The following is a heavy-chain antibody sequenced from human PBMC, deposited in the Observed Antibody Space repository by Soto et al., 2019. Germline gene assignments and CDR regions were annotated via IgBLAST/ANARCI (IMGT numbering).Heavy chain of an antibody. Sequence: QVQLQQWGAGLLKPSETLSLTCAVYGGSFSVYYWSWIRQPPGKGLEWIAEINHSGNTNYNPSLKSRVTISADTSKNQLSLNLKSTTAADTAVYYCATLAPWGDHVFAVAWGQGTLVTVSS. J-gene: IGHJ5*02. CDR2: INHSGNT. CDR1: GGSFSVYY. V-gene: IGHV4-34*01. D-gene: IGHD6-19*01. CDR3: ATLAPWGDHVFAVA.